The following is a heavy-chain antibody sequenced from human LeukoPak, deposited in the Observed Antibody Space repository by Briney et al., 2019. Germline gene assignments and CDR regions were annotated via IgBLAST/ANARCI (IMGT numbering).Heavy chain of an antibody. J-gene: IGHJ4*02. CDR2: IYPGNYDT. CDR1: GYSFTSYW. Sequence: GESLKISCKGSGYSFTSYWMGWVRQVPGKGVEWMGVIYPGNYDTSYSPSFQGQVTISADTSFSTAYLQWSSLKAADTAIYYCASSKSSSWYPFYFDYWGQGTLVTVSA. D-gene: IGHD6-13*01. CDR3: ASSKSSSWYPFYFDY. V-gene: IGHV5-51*01.